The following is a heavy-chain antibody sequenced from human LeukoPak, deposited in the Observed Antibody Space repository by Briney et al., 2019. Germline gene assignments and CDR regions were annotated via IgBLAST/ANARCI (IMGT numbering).Heavy chain of an antibody. CDR1: GDSVSSNNAA. CDR3: SRSSQFLDY. Sequence: SQTLSLTCAISGDSVSSNNAAWTWIRQSPSRGLEWLGRAYYRSKWYNEYAVSMKGRITVNPDTSKNQFFLQLNSVTPEDTAVYYCSRSSQFLDYWGQGTLVTVSS. V-gene: IGHV6-1*01. J-gene: IGHJ4*02. D-gene: IGHD3-3*01. CDR2: AYYRSKWYN.